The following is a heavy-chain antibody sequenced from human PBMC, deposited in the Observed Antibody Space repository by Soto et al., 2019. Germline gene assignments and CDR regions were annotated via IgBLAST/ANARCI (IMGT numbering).Heavy chain of an antibody. CDR3: VKDTYGDSYFDY. CDR2: ISPTGGST. Sequence: GGSLRLSCSASGFIFSSYSMHWVRQAPGKGLEYVSGISPTGGSTYYGNSVKGRFIISRDNSKNTLYLQMSSLRAEDTAVFYCVKDTYGDSYFDYWGQGTLVTISS. V-gene: IGHV3-64D*06. J-gene: IGHJ4*02. CDR1: GFIFSSYS. D-gene: IGHD4-17*01.